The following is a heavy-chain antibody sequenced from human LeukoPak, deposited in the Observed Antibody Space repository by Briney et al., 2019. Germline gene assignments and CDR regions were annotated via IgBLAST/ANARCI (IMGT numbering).Heavy chain of an antibody. D-gene: IGHD3-16*02. V-gene: IGHV1-58*02. CDR2: IVVGSGTT. CDR1: GFTFRTAA. CDR3: AGVSEGNWFAP. Sequence: SVKVSCKASGFTFRTAAMQWVRQGRGQKLEWIGCIVVGSGTTKYAQQFQDSVTITRDMSTSTVFMELSGLRSEDTAVYYCAGVSEGNWFAPWGQGTLVTVSS. J-gene: IGHJ5*02.